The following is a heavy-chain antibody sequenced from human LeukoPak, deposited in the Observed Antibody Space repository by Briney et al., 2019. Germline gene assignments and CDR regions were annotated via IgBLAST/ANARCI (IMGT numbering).Heavy chain of an antibody. Sequence: GESLKISCKGSGFTFSNYWIGWLRQMPGKGLEWMGVIWPSYSETRYSPSFQGQVTISADKSITTAYLQWSSLKASDTAMYYCAREVGSSSLTFDYWGQGTLVTVPS. CDR3: AREVGSSSLTFDY. V-gene: IGHV5-51*01. CDR2: IWPSYSET. J-gene: IGHJ4*02. CDR1: GFTFSNYW. D-gene: IGHD2-2*01.